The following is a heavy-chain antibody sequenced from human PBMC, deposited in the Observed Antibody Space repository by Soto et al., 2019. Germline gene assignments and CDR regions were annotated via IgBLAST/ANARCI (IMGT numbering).Heavy chain of an antibody. CDR2: IYQTGTT. CDR1: GASISAGHW. D-gene: IGHD3-16*01. CDR3: ARDRGTTMTGDAFDV. Sequence: QVQLQESGPGLVKPSGTLSLTCTVSGASISAGHWWSWVRQSPGKGLEWIGEIYQTGTTDYNPSLKSRVFISVDNSKNQFCLNLRSVTAADTALYYCARDRGTTMTGDAFDVWGRGIMVTVSS. V-gene: IGHV4-4*02. J-gene: IGHJ3*01.